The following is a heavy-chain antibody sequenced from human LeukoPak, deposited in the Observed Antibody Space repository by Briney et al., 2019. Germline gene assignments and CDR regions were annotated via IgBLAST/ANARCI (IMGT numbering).Heavy chain of an antibody. J-gene: IGHJ4*02. CDR1: GFSFNTYW. CDR2: IGSDGSTT. CDR3: ARDADGPGSLIDY. V-gene: IGHV3-74*01. D-gene: IGHD2-8*01. Sequence: PGGSLRLSCAASGFSFNTYWTQWVRQAPGKGLEWVSRIGSDGSTTTYADSVQGRFSVSRDNGKNTLYLQASSLRADDTAVYYCARDADGPGSLIDYWGQGTLVTVSS.